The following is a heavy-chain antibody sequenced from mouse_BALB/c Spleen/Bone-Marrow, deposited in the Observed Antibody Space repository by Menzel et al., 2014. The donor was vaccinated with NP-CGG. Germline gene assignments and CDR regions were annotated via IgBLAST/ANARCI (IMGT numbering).Heavy chain of an antibody. J-gene: IGHJ1*01. D-gene: IGHD3-1*01. Sequence: QVQLQQSGAELVKPGASVKLSCKASGYTFTSYWMHWVKQRPGQGLEWIGEINPSNGRTNYVEKFKSKATLSGDKSSSTVYVQLSSLSSEDSAVYYCARSGYWYFDVWGAGTTVTVSA. CDR2: INPSNGRT. CDR3: ARSGYWYFDV. CDR1: GYTFTSYW. V-gene: IGHV1S81*02.